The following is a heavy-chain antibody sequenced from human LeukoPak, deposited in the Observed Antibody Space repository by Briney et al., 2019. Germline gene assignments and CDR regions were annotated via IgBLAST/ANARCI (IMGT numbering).Heavy chain of an antibody. CDR1: GFTFSSYA. CDR3: AKAGIAVPATPEY. Sequence: GGSLRLSCSASGFTFSSYAMTWVRQAPGKGLEWVSVISSSGGTTYYSDAVKGRFIISRDNSKNTLYLQMNSLRAEDTAVYYCAKAGIAVPATPEYCGQGTQVTVP. CDR2: ISSSGGTT. D-gene: IGHD6-19*01. V-gene: IGHV3-23*01. J-gene: IGHJ4*02.